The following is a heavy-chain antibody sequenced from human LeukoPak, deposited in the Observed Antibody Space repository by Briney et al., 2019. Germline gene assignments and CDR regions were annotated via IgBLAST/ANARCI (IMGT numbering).Heavy chain of an antibody. D-gene: IGHD2-2*01. J-gene: IGHJ4*02. CDR3: AKDVAAAISYYFDY. Sequence: PVKVSCKASGGTFSSYAISWVRQAPGQGLEWMGGIIPIFGTANYAQKFQGRVTITTDESTSTAYMELSSLRAEDTAVYYCAKDVAAAISYYFDYWGQGTLVTVSS. CDR1: GGTFSSYA. CDR2: IIPIFGTA. V-gene: IGHV1-69*05.